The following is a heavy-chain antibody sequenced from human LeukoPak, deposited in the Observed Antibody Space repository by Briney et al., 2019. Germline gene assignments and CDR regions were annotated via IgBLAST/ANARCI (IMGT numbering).Heavy chain of an antibody. V-gene: IGHV1-2*02. CDR3: ATHRGSSSVDY. D-gene: IGHD6-13*01. Sequence: ASVKVSCKASGYSFTGYYIHWVRQAPGQGLEWMGWINPNSGGTKYAQKFQGRVTMTRDTSISTAYIELSRLRSDDTAVYYCATHRGSSSVDYWGQGTLVTVSS. J-gene: IGHJ4*02. CDR1: GYSFTGYY. CDR2: INPNSGGT.